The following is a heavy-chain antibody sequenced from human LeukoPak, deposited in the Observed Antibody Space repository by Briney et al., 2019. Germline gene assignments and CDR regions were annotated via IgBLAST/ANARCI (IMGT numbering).Heavy chain of an antibody. CDR1: GGSISSYY. Sequence: TSETLSLTCTVSGGSISSYYWSWIRQPPGKGLEWIGYIYYSGSTNYNPSLKSRVTISVDTSKNQFSLKLSSVTAADTAVYYCARPIIYGDHTSYAFDIWGQGTMVTVTS. CDR3: ARPIIYGDHTSYAFDI. D-gene: IGHD4-17*01. J-gene: IGHJ3*02. V-gene: IGHV4-59*08. CDR2: IYYSGST.